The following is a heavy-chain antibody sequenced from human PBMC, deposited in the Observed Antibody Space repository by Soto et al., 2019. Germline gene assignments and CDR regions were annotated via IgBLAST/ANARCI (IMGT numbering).Heavy chain of an antibody. Sequence: QVQLVQSGAEVKKPGSSVKVSCKASGGTFSSYAISWVRQAPGQGLEWMGGIIPIFGTANYAQKFQGRVTITADESTSTAYMGLSSLRSEDTAVYYCARDLTHDFGVVIHTFDYWGQGTLVTVSS. CDR3: ARDLTHDFGVVIHTFDY. V-gene: IGHV1-69*12. J-gene: IGHJ4*02. CDR1: GGTFSSYA. D-gene: IGHD3-3*01. CDR2: IIPIFGTA.